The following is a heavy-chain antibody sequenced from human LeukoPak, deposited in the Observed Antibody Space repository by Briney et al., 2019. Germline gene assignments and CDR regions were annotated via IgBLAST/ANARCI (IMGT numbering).Heavy chain of an antibody. CDR3: ASGDQGLEY. CDR2: TYYKSKWYN. D-gene: IGHD3-10*01. Sequence: SQTLSLTCVISGDSVSSNSAVWNWIRQSPSRGLEWLGRTYYKSKWYNNFAVSVKSRITINPDTSKNQFSLQLNSVTPEDTAVYYCASGDQGLEYWGQGTPVTVSS. V-gene: IGHV6-1*01. J-gene: IGHJ4*02. CDR1: GDSVSSNSAV.